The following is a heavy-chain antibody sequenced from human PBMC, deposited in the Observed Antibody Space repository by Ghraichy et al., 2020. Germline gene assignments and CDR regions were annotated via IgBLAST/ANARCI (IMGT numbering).Heavy chain of an antibody. J-gene: IGHJ4*02. CDR2: INHSGST. CDR1: NGPFDSYY. V-gene: IGHV4-34*01. CDR3: ARGRKSSQQLVPLPFDY. Sequence: SETLSLTCAVYNGPFDSYYWSWIRQPPGKGLEWIGEINHSGSTNYNASLKRRVTISVDRTKNQFSLRLSSVTAADTSVYYCARGRKSSQQLVPLPFDYWGQRTLVTVSS. D-gene: IGHD6-13*01.